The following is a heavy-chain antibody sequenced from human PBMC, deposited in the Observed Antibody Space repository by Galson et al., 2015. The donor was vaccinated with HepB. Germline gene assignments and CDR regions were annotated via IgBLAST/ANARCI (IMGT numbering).Heavy chain of an antibody. CDR2: ISSSGSTI. D-gene: IGHD2/OR15-2a*01. CDR3: VGDSGQYLFDY. V-gene: IGHV3-48*01. J-gene: IGHJ4*02. CDR1: GFVFSTYN. Sequence: SLRLSCAASGFVFSTYNMNWVRQAPGKGPEWVSYISSSGSTIYYADSVKGRFSISRDNAKRSLYLQMKSLRAEDTAVYYCVGDSGQYLFDYWGQGTLVTVSS.